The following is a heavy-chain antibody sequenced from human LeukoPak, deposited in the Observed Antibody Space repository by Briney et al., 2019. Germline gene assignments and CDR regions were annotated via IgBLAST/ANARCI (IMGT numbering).Heavy chain of an antibody. V-gene: IGHV1-2*02. Sequence: ASAKVPCKASGYTFTGYYMHWVRQAPGQGLEWMGWINPNSGGTNYAQKFQGRVTMTRDTSISTAYMELSRLRSDDTAVYYCARGGYYDFWSVQLSPDCFDYWGQGTLVTVSS. CDR1: GYTFTGYY. D-gene: IGHD3-3*01. CDR3: ARGGYYDFWSVQLSPDCFDY. CDR2: INPNSGGT. J-gene: IGHJ4*02.